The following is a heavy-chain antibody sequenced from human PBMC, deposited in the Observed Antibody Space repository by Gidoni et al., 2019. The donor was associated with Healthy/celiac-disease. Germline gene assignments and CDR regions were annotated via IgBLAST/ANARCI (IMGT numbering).Heavy chain of an antibody. CDR2: INPSGGST. CDR3: ATATLWFGELLEIDY. Sequence: QVQLVQSGAEVNKPGASVKVSCKASGYTFTSYYMHWVRQAQGQGLEWMGIINPSGGSTSYAQKFQGRVTMTRDTSTSTVYMELRSLRSEDTDVYYCATATLWFGELLEIDYWGQGTLVTVSS. CDR1: GYTFTSYY. V-gene: IGHV1-46*03. D-gene: IGHD3-10*01. J-gene: IGHJ4*02.